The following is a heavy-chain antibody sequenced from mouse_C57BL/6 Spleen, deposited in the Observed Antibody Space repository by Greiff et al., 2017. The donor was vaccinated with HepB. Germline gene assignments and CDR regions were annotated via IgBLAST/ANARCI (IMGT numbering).Heavy chain of an antibody. CDR2: IYPSDSET. J-gene: IGHJ3*01. CDR3: ARGYYGSGAY. D-gene: IGHD1-1*01. CDR1: GYTFTSYW. Sequence: VQLQQPGAELVRPGSSVKLSCKASGYTFTSYWMDWVKQRPGQGLEWIGNIYPSDSETHYNQKFKDKATLTVDKSSSTAYMQLSSLTSEDSAVYYCARGYYGSGAYWGQGTLVTVSA. V-gene: IGHV1-61*01.